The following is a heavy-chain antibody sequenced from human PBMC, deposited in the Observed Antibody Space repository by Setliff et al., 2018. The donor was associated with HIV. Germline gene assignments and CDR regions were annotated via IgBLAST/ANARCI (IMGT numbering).Heavy chain of an antibody. CDR1: GGSISSSSYY. D-gene: IGHD6-13*01. CDR2: IYYSGST. J-gene: IGHJ6*02. Sequence: SETLSLTCTVSGGSISSSSYYWGWIRQPPGKGLEWIGSIYYSGSTYYNPSLKSRVTISVDTSKNQFSLKLSSVTAADTAVYYCARLKSSWRYYYYGMDVWGQGTTVTVSS. V-gene: IGHV4-39*01. CDR3: ARLKSSWRYYYYGMDV.